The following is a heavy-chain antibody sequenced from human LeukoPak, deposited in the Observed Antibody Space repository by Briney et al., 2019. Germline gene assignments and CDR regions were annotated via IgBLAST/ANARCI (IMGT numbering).Heavy chain of an antibody. CDR3: AKGPLPAAMGGFNWFDP. CDR2: ISGSGGST. V-gene: IGHV3-23*01. CDR1: GFTFSSYS. D-gene: IGHD2-2*01. Sequence: GGSLRLSCAASGFTFSSYSMNWVRQAPGKGLEWVSAISGSGGSTYYADSVKGRFTISRDNSKNTLYLQMNSLRAEDTAVYYCAKGPLPAAMGGFNWFDPWGQGTLVTVSS. J-gene: IGHJ5*02.